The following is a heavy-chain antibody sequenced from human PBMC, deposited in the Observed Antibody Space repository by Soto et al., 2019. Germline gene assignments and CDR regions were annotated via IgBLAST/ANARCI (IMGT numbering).Heavy chain of an antibody. V-gene: IGHV1-18*01. J-gene: IGHJ3*02. CDR2: ISAYNGNT. CDR3: ARDMGVSDYSNYDAYAFDI. CDR1: GYTFTSYG. D-gene: IGHD4-4*01. Sequence: ASVKVSCKASGYTFTSYGISWVRQAPGQGLEWMGWISAYNGNTNYAQKIQGRVTMTTDTSTSTAYMELRSLRSDDTAVYYCARDMGVSDYSNYDAYAFDIWGQGTMVTVSS.